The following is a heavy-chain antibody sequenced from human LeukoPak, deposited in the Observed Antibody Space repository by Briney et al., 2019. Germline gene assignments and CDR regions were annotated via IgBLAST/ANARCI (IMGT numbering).Heavy chain of an antibody. CDR1: GGSISSYY. V-gene: IGHV4-59*08. Sequence: SETLSLTCTVSGGSISSYYWSWIRQPPGKGLEWIGYIYYSGSTNYNPSLKSRVTISVDTSKNQFSLELSSVTAADTAVYYCARHEGSFDYWGQGTLVTVSS. CDR2: IYYSGST. CDR3: ARHEGSFDY. J-gene: IGHJ4*02.